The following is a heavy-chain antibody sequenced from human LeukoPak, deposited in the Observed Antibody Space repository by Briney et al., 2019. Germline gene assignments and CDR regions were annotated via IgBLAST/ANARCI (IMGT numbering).Heavy chain of an antibody. CDR1: GGSFSGDY. CDR2: IQKSGST. V-gene: IGHV4-34*01. Sequence: SETLSLTCAVYGGSFSGDYWSWIRQRPGKGLEWIGEIQKSGSTSYNPSLQSRVTISVDRSKSQFSLRLTSVTAADTAVYYCARDRSDRFDYWGQGTLVTVSS. CDR3: ARDRSDRFDY. J-gene: IGHJ4*02. D-gene: IGHD3-3*01.